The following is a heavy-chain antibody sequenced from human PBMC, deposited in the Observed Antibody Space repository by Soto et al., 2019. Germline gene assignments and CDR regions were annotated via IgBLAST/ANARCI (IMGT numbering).Heavy chain of an antibody. CDR1: GFSVTNSY. V-gene: IGHV3-53*02. CDR3: ARDWSKFSYNYPYYYAMDA. D-gene: IGHD5-18*01. CDR2: LYSSGTT. J-gene: IGHJ6*02. Sequence: EVQLVETGGGLNQHGGSLRLSCTVSGFSVTNSYINWVRQAPGKGLEWVSILYSSGTTYYADSVRGRFTVSRDDSKNTLFLHMNSLRADDTAVYYCARDWSKFSYNYPYYYAMDAWGQGTTVTVSS.